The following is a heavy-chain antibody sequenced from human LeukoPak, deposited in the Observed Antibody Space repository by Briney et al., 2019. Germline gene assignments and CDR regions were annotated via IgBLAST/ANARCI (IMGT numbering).Heavy chain of an antibody. Sequence: SETLSLTCTVSGGSISSRDYYWSWIRQPPGKGLEWIGYIYYGGSTYYNPSLKSRVTISVDTSKNQFSLKLSSVTAADTAVYYCARGLLWFGELFLYFDYWGQGTLVTVSS. V-gene: IGHV4-30-4*01. CDR3: ARGLLWFGELFLYFDY. J-gene: IGHJ4*02. CDR1: GGSISSRDYY. D-gene: IGHD3-10*01. CDR2: IYYGGST.